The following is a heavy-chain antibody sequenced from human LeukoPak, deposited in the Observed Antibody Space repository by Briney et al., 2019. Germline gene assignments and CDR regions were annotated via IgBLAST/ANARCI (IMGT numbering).Heavy chain of an antibody. V-gene: IGHV1-2*02. CDR1: GYTFTSYA. CDR3: ARSRRLRYFGYIDYYYGMDV. J-gene: IGHJ6*02. Sequence: GASVKVSCKASGYTFTSYAIHWVRQAPGQGLEWMGWITPSGGTNYPQKFQGRVAITWDTSISTAYMELSRLRSDDTAVYYCARSRRLRYFGYIDYYYGMDVWGQGTTVTVSS. CDR2: ITPSGGT. D-gene: IGHD3-9*01.